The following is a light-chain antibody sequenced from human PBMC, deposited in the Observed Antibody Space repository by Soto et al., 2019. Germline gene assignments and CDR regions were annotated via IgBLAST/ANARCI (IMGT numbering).Light chain of an antibody. Sequence: DIKMTQSPSSLSASVGDRVTLTCRASQSISSYLNWYQQKPGKAPELLIYAASSLQSGVPSRFSGSGSGTDFTLTISSLQPEDFATYYCQQSYSTPVTFGPGTKVDIK. V-gene: IGKV1-39*01. CDR1: QSISSY. CDR2: AAS. CDR3: QQSYSTPVT. J-gene: IGKJ3*01.